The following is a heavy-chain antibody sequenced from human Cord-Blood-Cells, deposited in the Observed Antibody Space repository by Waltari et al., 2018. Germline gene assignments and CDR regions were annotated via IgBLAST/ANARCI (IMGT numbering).Heavy chain of an antibody. Sequence: EVQLVETGGGLIQPGGSLRLSCAASGFTVSSNYMSWVRQAPGKGLEWVSVIYSGGSTYYADSVNGRFTISRDNSKNTLYLQMNSLRAEDTAVYYCASSNLAARPSISAFDIWGQGTMVTVSS. CDR2: IYSGGST. CDR3: ASSNLAARPSISAFDI. J-gene: IGHJ3*02. CDR1: GFTVSSNY. V-gene: IGHV3-53*02. D-gene: IGHD6-6*01.